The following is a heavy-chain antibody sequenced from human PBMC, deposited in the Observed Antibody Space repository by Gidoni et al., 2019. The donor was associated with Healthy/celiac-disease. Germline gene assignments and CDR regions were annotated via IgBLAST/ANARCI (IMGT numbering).Heavy chain of an antibody. Sequence: QVQLVQSGAEVQKPGASGKVSCKASGYTFTSYDMHWVRQAPGQGLGWMGIINPSGGSTSYAQKFQGRVTMTRDTSTSTVYMELSSLRSEDTAVYYCARDMAGYCTNGVCKDAFDIWGQGTMVTVSS. J-gene: IGHJ3*02. CDR3: ARDMAGYCTNGVCKDAFDI. CDR1: GYTFTSYD. CDR2: INPSGGST. V-gene: IGHV1-46*01. D-gene: IGHD2-8*01.